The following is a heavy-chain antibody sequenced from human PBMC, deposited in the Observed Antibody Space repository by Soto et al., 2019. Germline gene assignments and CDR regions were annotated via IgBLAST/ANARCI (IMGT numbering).Heavy chain of an antibody. D-gene: IGHD3-10*01. CDR2: ISAYNGNT. CDR1: GYTFTSYG. J-gene: IGHJ4*02. V-gene: IGHV1-18*01. Sequence: QVQLVQSGAEVKKPGASVKVSCKASGYTFTSYGISWVRQAPGQGLEWMGWISAYNGNTNYAQKLQGRVTMTTDTSTSTASVEQWGMRSAETAVEYWAGGGAASGGNYWGQGTLVTVSS. CDR3: AGGGAASGGNY.